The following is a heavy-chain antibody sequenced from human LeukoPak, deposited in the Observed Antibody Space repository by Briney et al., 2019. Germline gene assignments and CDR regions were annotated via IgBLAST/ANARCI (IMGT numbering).Heavy chain of an antibody. CDR3: ARAETTLLLNY. Sequence: GASVKVSCKASGYSFTNYGIIWVRQTPGQGLQWMGWISAHNGNTNYAQKLQGRVTLTTDTSMSTVYMELRSLTSDGTAVYYCARAETTLLLNYWGQGTLVTVSS. D-gene: IGHD4-11*01. CDR1: GYSFTNYG. J-gene: IGHJ4*02. CDR2: ISAHNGNT. V-gene: IGHV1-18*01.